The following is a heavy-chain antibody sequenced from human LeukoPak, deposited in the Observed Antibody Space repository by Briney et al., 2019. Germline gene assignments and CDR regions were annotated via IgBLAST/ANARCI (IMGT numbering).Heavy chain of an antibody. D-gene: IGHD3-16*02. CDR1: DFTFRTYA. V-gene: IGHV3-23*01. Sequence: GGSLRLSCAASDFTFRTYAMTWVRQAPGKGLEWVSAISDSGSNTFYADSVRGRFTISRDNSKNTLFLQMNSLRAEDTAVYYCAKDLRLSNSFDYWGQGTLVTVSS. CDR3: AKDLRLSNSFDY. J-gene: IGHJ4*02. CDR2: ISDSGSNT.